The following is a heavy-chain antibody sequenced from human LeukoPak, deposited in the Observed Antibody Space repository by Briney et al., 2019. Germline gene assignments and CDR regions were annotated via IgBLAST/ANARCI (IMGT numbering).Heavy chain of an antibody. Sequence: GGSLRLSCAASGFTVDDYGISWVRQAPGKWREWVSGIKWNGVITVYAESVKGRFTISRDNSKNTLYLQMNSLRAEDTAVYYCAREHWNDDDDAFDIWGKGTMVTVSS. V-gene: IGHV3-20*04. CDR3: AREHWNDDDDAFDI. D-gene: IGHD1-1*01. CDR2: IKWNGVIT. J-gene: IGHJ3*02. CDR1: GFTVDDYG.